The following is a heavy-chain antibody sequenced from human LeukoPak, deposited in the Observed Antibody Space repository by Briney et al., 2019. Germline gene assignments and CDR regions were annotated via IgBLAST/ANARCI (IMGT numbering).Heavy chain of an antibody. Sequence: GGSRRLSCVASGFTSSNLCMHGARQGLVKGLESMAVVSHDGIQTYYADSVEGRFSISRDNSKSTLFLIMNSLRTEDTAVYYCTRDGGGCYNQIDFWGQGTLVTVSS. CDR2: VSHDGIQT. V-gene: IGHV3-30-3*01. J-gene: IGHJ4*02. CDR1: GFTSSNLC. CDR3: TRDGGGCYNQIDF. D-gene: IGHD3-16*01.